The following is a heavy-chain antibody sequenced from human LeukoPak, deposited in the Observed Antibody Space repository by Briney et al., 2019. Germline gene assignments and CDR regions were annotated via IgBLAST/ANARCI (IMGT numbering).Heavy chain of an antibody. CDR3: ARDDRVPYDFWSGSLGAFDI. V-gene: IGHV3-30*02. Sequence: PGGSLRLSCAASGFTFSSYGMHWVRQAPGKGLEWVAFIRYDGSNKYYADPVKGRFTISRDNSKNTLYLQMNSLRAEDTAVYYCARDDRVPYDFWSGSLGAFDIWGQGTMVTVSS. CDR1: GFTFSSYG. D-gene: IGHD3-3*01. J-gene: IGHJ3*02. CDR2: IRYDGSNK.